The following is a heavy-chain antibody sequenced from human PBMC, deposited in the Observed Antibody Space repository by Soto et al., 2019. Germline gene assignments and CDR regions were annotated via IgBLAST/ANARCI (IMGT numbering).Heavy chain of an antibody. J-gene: IGHJ3*02. V-gene: IGHV2-5*02. CDR3: AHSPRKRAVTRDAFDI. D-gene: IGHD4-17*01. CDR2: IYWDDDK. Sequence: QITLKESGPTLVKPTQTLTLTCTFSGFSLSTSGVGVGWIRQPPGKALEWLALIYWDDDKRYSPSLKSRLTITKDTSKNQEVLTMTNMDPVDTATYYCAHSPRKRAVTRDAFDIWGQGTMVTVSS. CDR1: GFSLSTSGVG.